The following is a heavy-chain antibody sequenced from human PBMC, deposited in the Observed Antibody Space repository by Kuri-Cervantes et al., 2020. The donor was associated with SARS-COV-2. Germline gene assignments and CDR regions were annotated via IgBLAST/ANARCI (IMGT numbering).Heavy chain of an antibody. Sequence: ASVKVSCKASGYSFIGYYMHWMRQAPGQGLEWMGWISAYNGNTNYAQKLQGRVTMTTDTSTSTAYMELRSLRSDDTAVYYCARDPMWSRYYYDSSGSYYFDYWGQGTLVTVSS. V-gene: IGHV1-18*04. CDR3: ARDPMWSRYYYDSSGSYYFDY. J-gene: IGHJ4*02. D-gene: IGHD3-22*01. CDR2: ISAYNGNT. CDR1: GYSFIGYY.